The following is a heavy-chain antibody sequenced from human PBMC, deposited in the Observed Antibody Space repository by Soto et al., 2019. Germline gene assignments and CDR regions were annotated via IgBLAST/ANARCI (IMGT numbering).Heavy chain of an antibody. D-gene: IGHD3-9*01. Sequence: PSETLSLTCTVSGGSISSYYWSWIRQPPGKGLEWIGYIYYSGSTNYNPSLKSRVTISVDTSKNQFSLKLSSVTAADTAVYYCARDRPHYDILTGFGRNWFDPWGQGTLVTVSS. CDR2: IYYSGST. J-gene: IGHJ5*02. V-gene: IGHV4-59*01. CDR3: ARDRPHYDILTGFGRNWFDP. CDR1: GGSISSYY.